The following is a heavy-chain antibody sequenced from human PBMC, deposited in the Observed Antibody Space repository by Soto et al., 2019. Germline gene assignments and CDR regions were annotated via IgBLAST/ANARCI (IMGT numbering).Heavy chain of an antibody. J-gene: IGHJ6*03. D-gene: IGHD4-17*01. CDR3: ARGGPVNTSFYYYLDV. CDR2: ISAYNGNT. CDR1: GYTFTSYG. Sequence: ASVKVSCKASGYTFTSYGISWVRQAPGQGLEWMGWISAYNGNTNYAQKLQGRVTMTTDTSTSTAYMELRSLRSDDTAVYYCARGGPVNTSFYYYLDVLAKGATVTVSS. V-gene: IGHV1-18*01.